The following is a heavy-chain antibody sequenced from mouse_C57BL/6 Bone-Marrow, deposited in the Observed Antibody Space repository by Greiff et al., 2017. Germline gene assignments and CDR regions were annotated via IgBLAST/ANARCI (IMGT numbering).Heavy chain of an antibody. Sequence: VQLQQSGAELARPGASVKLSCKASGYTFTSYGISWVKQRTGQGLEWIGEIYPRSGNTYYNEKFKGKATLTADTSSSTAYMELRSLTSEDSAVYFCAITTVVAFSKYFDYGGQGTTLTVSS. J-gene: IGHJ2*01. V-gene: IGHV1-81*01. D-gene: IGHD1-1*01. CDR3: AITTVVAFSKYFDY. CDR1: GYTFTSYG. CDR2: IYPRSGNT.